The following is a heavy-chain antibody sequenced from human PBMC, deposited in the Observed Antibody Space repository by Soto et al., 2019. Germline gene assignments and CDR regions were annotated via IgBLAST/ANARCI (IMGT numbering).Heavy chain of an antibody. V-gene: IGHV4-34*01. CDR3: ARDSTRRGACDI. D-gene: IGHD4-4*01. J-gene: IGHJ3*02. CDR2: INHSGST. Sequence: SETLSPTCAIYDGSFSVYYWIWIRQSPGEGLEWIGEINHSGSTNYNPPLKSRVTMSVDASKNQFSLKLSSVTAADTAVYYCARDSTRRGACDIWGQGTTVTVSS. CDR1: DGSFSVYY.